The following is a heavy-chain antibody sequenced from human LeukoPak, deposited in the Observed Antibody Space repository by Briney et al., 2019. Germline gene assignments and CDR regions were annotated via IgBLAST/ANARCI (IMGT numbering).Heavy chain of an antibody. V-gene: IGHV1-18*01. J-gene: IGHJ3*02. Sequence: GASVKVSCKTFGYTFTTYGIDWVRQAPGQGLEWMGWISAYNGNTKYAQKFQGRVTVTTDASTRTAYMELRSLRSDDTAVYYCAILQVWSHDAIDKWGQGTMVTVSS. CDR1: GYTFTTYG. CDR2: ISAYNGNT. D-gene: IGHD2-21*01. CDR3: AILQVWSHDAIDK.